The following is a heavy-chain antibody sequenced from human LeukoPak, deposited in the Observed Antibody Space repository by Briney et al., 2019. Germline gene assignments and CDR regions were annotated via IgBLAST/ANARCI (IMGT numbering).Heavy chain of an antibody. CDR2: ISGSGGST. V-gene: IGHV3-23*01. J-gene: IGHJ4*02. CDR1: GFTFSSYA. CDR3: AKDLYYDILTGVWDY. Sequence: GGSLRLSCAASGFTFSSYAMSWVRQDPGKGLEWVSAISGSGGSTYYADSVKGRFTISRDNSKNTLYLQMNSLRAEDTAVYYCAKDLYYDILTGVWDYWGQGTLVTVSS. D-gene: IGHD3-9*01.